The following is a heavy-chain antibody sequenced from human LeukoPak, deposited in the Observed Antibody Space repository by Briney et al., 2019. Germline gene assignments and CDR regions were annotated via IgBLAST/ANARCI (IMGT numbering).Heavy chain of an antibody. Sequence: PGGSLRLSCAPSGFTFSSYSMHWVRQAPGKGLEWVSYISSRSGLIQYADSVKGRFTISRDNSKNTLYLQMNSLRAEDTAVYYCVRTALQYFDSGSYSLDTFDIWGQGTMVTVSS. D-gene: IGHD3-10*01. CDR2: ISSRSGLI. J-gene: IGHJ3*02. CDR3: VRTALQYFDSGSYSLDTFDI. CDR1: GFTFSSYS. V-gene: IGHV3-48*01.